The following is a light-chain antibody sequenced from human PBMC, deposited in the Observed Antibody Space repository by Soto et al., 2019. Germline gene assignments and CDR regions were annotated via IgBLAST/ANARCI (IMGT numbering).Light chain of an antibody. J-gene: IGKJ2*01. V-gene: IGKV3-15*01. Sequence: EIVMTQSPATLSVSPGERATLSCRASQSVNSNLAWYQQKPGHSPRLLIYGASTRVPGIPARFSGSGSGTEFTLTISSLQSEDFAIYYCQQHNSWPPVFGQGTKLEIK. CDR3: QQHNSWPPV. CDR2: GAS. CDR1: QSVNSN.